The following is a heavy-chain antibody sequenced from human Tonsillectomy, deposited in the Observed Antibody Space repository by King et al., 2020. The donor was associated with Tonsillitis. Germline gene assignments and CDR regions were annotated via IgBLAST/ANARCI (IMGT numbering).Heavy chain of an antibody. J-gene: IGHJ4*02. CDR3: ATDPYSGSSDY. D-gene: IGHD1-26*01. CDR2: IQKEGSVK. Sequence: VQLVESGGGLVQPGGALRLSCAASGFTFANYWMCWVRQAPGKGLEWVANIQKEGSVKNYLGSVKGRFTISRDNAQNSLYLQMNSLRAEDTAVYFCATDPYSGSSDYWGQGTLVTVSS. CDR1: GFTFANYW. V-gene: IGHV3-7*01.